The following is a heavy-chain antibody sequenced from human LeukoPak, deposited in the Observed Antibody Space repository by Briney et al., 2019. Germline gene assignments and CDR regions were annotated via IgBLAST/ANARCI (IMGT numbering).Heavy chain of an antibody. V-gene: IGHV1-2*02. D-gene: IGHD5-12*01. CDR1: GYXFIGYY. Sequence: ASVKVSCKSSGYXFIGYYMHWVRQAPGQGLEWMGWINPNSGGTNYAQKFQGRVTMARDTSISTAYMEVSRLTSDDTAVFYCAREGSGYPYWGQGTLVTVSS. CDR2: INPNSGGT. J-gene: IGHJ4*02. CDR3: AREGSGYPY.